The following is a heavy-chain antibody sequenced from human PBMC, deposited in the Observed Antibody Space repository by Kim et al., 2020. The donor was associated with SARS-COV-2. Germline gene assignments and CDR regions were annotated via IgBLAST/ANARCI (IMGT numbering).Heavy chain of an antibody. Sequence: GGSLRLSCAASGFTFSTYAMSWVRQAPGKGLEWISEITASGDNTNYADSVKRRFTMARDSSTNMVYLQMNSLRAEDTAIYYCAKGYYEGLDWGQGTLVTVSS. J-gene: IGHJ4*02. CDR2: ITASGDNT. V-gene: IGHV3-23*01. D-gene: IGHD3-22*01. CDR1: GFTFSTYA. CDR3: AKGYYEGLD.